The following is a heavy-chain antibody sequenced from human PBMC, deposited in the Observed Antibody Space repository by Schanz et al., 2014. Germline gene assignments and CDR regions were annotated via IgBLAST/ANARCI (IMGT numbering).Heavy chain of an antibody. V-gene: IGHV3-23*01. CDR2: ISDSGDTA. D-gene: IGHD2-8*02. CDR3: AKSLESCSSGRCSRGYFDY. J-gene: IGHJ4*02. Sequence: DVQLLESGGGLVQPGGSLRLSCAASGFTFTNYAMSWVRQAPGKGLEWVSLISDSGDTAYYADSVKGRFTISRDNFKGTLYLQMSSLRAEDTAVYYCAKSLESCSSGRCSRGYFDYWGQGPLVTVSA. CDR1: GFTFTNYA.